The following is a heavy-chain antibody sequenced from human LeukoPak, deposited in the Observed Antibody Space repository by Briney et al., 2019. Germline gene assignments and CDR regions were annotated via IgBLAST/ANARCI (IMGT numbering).Heavy chain of an antibody. J-gene: IGHJ4*02. CDR2: ISSSSSSI. Sequence: GVPLRLSCAASGFTFKGCTMNGLPQAPGKGREGVSSISSSSSSIYYADSVKGRFTIYRDNAKNSLYLQMNSLSAEDTAVYYCARSGSTWNDLIFFDYWGQGTLVTVSS. D-gene: IGHD1-1*01. V-gene: IGHV3-21*01. CDR3: ARSGSTWNDLIFFDY. CDR1: GFTFKGCT.